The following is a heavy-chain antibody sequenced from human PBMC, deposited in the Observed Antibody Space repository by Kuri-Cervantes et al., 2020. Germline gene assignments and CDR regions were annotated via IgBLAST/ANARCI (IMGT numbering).Heavy chain of an antibody. CDR3: ARGPGGRARKYSSSSGRYFDY. D-gene: IGHD6-6*01. CDR1: GFSLSTSGVG. J-gene: IGHJ4*03. CDR2: INHSGST. V-gene: IGHV4-39*07. Sequence: SGPTLVKPTQTLTLTRTFSGFSLSTSGVGVGWIRQPPGKGLEWIGEINHSGSTNYNPSLKSRVTISVDTSKNQFSLKLSSVTAADTAVYYCARGPGGRARKYSSSSGRYFDYWGQGTLVTVSS.